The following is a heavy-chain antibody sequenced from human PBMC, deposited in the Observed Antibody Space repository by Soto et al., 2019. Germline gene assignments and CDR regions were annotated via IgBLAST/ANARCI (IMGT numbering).Heavy chain of an antibody. CDR1: YGCMGECY. V-gene: IGHV4-4*07. Sequence: SQAVAFSFAYGCMGECYWGWIRHHAGEGLEWIGRIYTSGSTNYHPYIKSRVTMSVDTSKNQFSLKLSSVTAADTAVSSCAREPYTSSPYYSSGLDVWGHRTTVT. CDR2: IYTSGST. CDR3: AREPYTSSPYYSSGLDV. J-gene: IGHJ6*02. D-gene: IGHD6-13*01.